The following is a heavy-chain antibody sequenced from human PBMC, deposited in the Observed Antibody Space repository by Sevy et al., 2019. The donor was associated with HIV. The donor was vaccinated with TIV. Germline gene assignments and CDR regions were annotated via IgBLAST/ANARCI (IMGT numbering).Heavy chain of an antibody. D-gene: IGHD6-13*01. J-gene: IGHJ4*02. Sequence: GGSLRLSCAASGLTFRSYAMSWVRQAPGKGLEWVSVISGSGGSTHYADSVKGRFTISSDNSNNTLYLQMNSLRAEDTAVYYCVKRMGAPGPFDFWGQGTLVTVSS. CDR1: GLTFRSYA. CDR2: ISGSGGST. CDR3: VKRMGAPGPFDF. V-gene: IGHV3-23*01.